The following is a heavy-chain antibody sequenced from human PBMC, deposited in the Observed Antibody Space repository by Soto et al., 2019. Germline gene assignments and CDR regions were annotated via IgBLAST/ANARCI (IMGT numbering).Heavy chain of an antibody. Sequence: QIALTESGPTVVRPTQTLTLTCSFSGFSLTSGGEAVAWIRQSPGKALEWLATIYWDDDKRYRPSLERSLAITKDTSKKNVVLTISNMDPLDIDTFYCAHMADLGGLYWIFDLWGRGTLVAVSS. J-gene: IGHJ2*01. CDR1: GFSLTSGGEA. V-gene: IGHV2-5*02. D-gene: IGHD5-12*01. CDR3: AHMADLGGLYWIFDL. CDR2: IYWDDDK.